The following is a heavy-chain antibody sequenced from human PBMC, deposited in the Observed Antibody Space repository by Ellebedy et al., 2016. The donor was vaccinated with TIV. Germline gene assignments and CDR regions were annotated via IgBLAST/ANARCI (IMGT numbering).Heavy chain of an antibody. CDR3: ARGYGTGRYGLDV. V-gene: IGHV4-59*12. CDR1: GGSISSYF. D-gene: IGHD3-10*01. Sequence: SETLSLTCTVSGGSISSYFWSWIRQPPGKGLEWIGYVHDSGTTNYNPSLESRVTMSVDTSKNQVSLKVNSVTAADTAVYYCARGYGTGRYGLDVWGQGTTVTVS. CDR2: VHDSGTT. J-gene: IGHJ6*02.